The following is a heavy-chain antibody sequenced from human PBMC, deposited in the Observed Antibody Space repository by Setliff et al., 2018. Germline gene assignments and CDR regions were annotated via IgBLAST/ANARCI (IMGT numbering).Heavy chain of an antibody. V-gene: IGHV3-21*01. CDR2: ISSSSSYI. J-gene: IGHJ6*03. Sequence: PGGSLSLSCAASGFTFSSYSLNWVRQAPGKGLEWVSSISSSSSYIYYADSVQGRFTISRDNAKNSLYLQMNSLRAEDTAVYYCARAADSYGPPRSYMDIWGKGTTVTVSS. CDR1: GFTFSSYS. CDR3: ARAADSYGPPRSYMDI. D-gene: IGHD5-18*01.